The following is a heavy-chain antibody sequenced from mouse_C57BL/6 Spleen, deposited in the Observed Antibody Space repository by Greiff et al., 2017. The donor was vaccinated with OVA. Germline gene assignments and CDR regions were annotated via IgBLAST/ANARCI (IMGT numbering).Heavy chain of an antibody. CDR3: AREEFRDYDYAMDY. D-gene: IGHD2-4*01. V-gene: IGHV5-12*01. J-gene: IGHJ4*01. CDR2: ISNGGGST. Sequence: EVQGVESGGGLVQPGGSLKLSCAASGFTFSDYYMYWVRQTPEKRLEWVAYISNGGGSTYYPDTVKGRFTISRDNAKNTLYLQTSRLKSEDTAMYYCAREEFRDYDYAMDYWGQGTSVTVSS. CDR1: GFTFSDYY.